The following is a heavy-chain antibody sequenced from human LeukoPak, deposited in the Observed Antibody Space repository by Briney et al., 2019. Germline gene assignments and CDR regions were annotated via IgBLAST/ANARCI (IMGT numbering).Heavy chain of an antibody. D-gene: IGHD6-19*01. Sequence: PSETLSLTCTVSGGSISSSSYYWGWIRQPPGKGLEWIGSIYYSGSTYYNPSLKSRVTISVDTSKNQFSLKLSSVTAADTAVYYCARAADRWLVRYNWFDPWGQGTLVTVSS. CDR1: GGSISSSSYY. J-gene: IGHJ5*02. CDR2: IYYSGST. CDR3: ARAADRWLVRYNWFDP. V-gene: IGHV4-39*07.